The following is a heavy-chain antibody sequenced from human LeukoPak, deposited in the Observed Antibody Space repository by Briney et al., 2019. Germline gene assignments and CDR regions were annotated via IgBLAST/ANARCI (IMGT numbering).Heavy chain of an antibody. V-gene: IGHV3-7*01. CDR1: GFTFSSYW. J-gene: IGHJ6*02. CDR2: IKEDGSEK. D-gene: IGHD3-10*01. CDR3: ARVIWGSGSHRGDYYYYGMDV. Sequence: GVSLRLSCAASGFTFSSYWMGWVRQAPGKGLEWVANIKEDGSEKYYVDSVKGRFTISRDNAKNSLYLQMNSLRAEDTAVYYCARVIWGSGSHRGDYYYYGMDVWGQGTTVTASS.